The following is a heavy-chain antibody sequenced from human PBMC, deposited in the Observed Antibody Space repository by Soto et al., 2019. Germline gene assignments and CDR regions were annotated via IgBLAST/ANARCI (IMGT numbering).Heavy chain of an antibody. J-gene: IGHJ4*02. CDR2: IYYSRST. V-gene: IGHV4-59*01. D-gene: IGHD3-10*01. Sequence: SETLSLTCTVSGGSISSYYWSWIRQPPGKXLEWIGYIYYSRSTNYNPSLKSRVTISVDTSKNQFSLKLSSVTAADTAVYYCAREFQEYYYGSGSYYNSYYFDYWGQGTLVTVSS. CDR3: AREFQEYYYGSGSYYNSYYFDY. CDR1: GGSISSYY.